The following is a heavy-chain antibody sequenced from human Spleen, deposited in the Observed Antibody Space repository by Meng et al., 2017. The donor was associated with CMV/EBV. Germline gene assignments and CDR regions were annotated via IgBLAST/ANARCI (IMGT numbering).Heavy chain of an antibody. CDR3: ARDWIPRANWSGGVYFDY. V-gene: IGHV1-18*01. D-gene: IGHD1-1*01. CDR2: ISAYNGNT. CDR1: GYTFTSYG. J-gene: IGHJ4*02. Sequence: ASVKVSCKASGYTFTSYGISWVRQAPGQGLEWMGWISAYNGNTNYAQKLQGRVTMTTDTSTSTAYMELRSLRSDDTAVYYCARDWIPRANWSGGVYFDYWGQGTLVTVSS.